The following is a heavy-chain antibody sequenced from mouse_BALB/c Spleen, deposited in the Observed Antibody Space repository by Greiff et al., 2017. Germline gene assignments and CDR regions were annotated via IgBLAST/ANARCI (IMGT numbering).Heavy chain of an antibody. V-gene: IGHV5-17*02. Sequence: EVKLMESGGGLVQPGGSRKLSCAASGFSFSSFGMHWVRKAPEKGLEWVAYICSVSSTIYYADTVKCRFTISRDNPKNTLFLQMTSLRSEDTAMYYCASRGGYGNYAWFAYWGQGTLLTVSA. D-gene: IGHD2-1*01. CDR3: ASRGGYGNYAWFAY. J-gene: IGHJ3*01. CDR2: ICSVSSTI. CDR1: GFSFSSFG.